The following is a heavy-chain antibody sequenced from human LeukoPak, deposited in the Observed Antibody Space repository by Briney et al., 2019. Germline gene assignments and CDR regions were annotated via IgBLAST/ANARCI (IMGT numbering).Heavy chain of an antibody. CDR2: ISAYNGNT. CDR3: ARDNTGEVFRTTR. D-gene: IGHD4-17*01. V-gene: IGHV1-18*04. CDR1: GYTFTSYG. J-gene: IGHJ4*02. Sequence: GASVKVSCKASGYTFTSYGISCVRQAPGQGLEWMGWISAYNGNTNYAQKPQGRVTMTTDPCTRTAYMELRSLRSDGTAVYYCARDNTGEVFRTTRWGQGTLVTVSS.